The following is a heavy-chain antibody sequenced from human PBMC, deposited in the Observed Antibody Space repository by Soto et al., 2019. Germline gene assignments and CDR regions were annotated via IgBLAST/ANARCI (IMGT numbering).Heavy chain of an antibody. Sequence: ASVKVSCKASGYTFTNYGISWVRQAPGQGLEWMGCVSPYNGNTNYAQNLQGRVTMTRDTSTSTVYMELRSLRFDDTAIYYCARRGLNQRGTVIGMVTDWYFDLWGRGTLVTVSS. V-gene: IGHV1-18*01. CDR3: ARRGLNQRGTVIGMVTDWYFDL. D-gene: IGHD3-3*01. CDR2: VSPYNGNT. J-gene: IGHJ2*01. CDR1: GYTFTNYG.